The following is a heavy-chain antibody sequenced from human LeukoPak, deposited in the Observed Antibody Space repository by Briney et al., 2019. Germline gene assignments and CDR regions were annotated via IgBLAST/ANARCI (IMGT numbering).Heavy chain of an antibody. CDR2: IKQDGSEK. D-gene: IGHD6-6*01. CDR3: ARSSYSSSSSV. CDR1: GFTFSSYW. V-gene: IGHV3-7*03. Sequence: GALRLSCAASGFTFSSYWMQWVRQAPGKGLEWVANIKQDGSEKYYADSVKGRFIISRDNAKNALYLQINSLRAEDTAVYYCARSSYSSSSSVWGQGTMVTVSS. J-gene: IGHJ3*01.